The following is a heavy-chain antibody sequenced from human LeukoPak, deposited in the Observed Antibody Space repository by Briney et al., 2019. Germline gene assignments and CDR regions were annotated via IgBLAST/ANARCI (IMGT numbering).Heavy chain of an antibody. CDR3: AKDHFSYSGSYVSFDI. D-gene: IGHD1-26*01. CDR1: GFTFSSYS. J-gene: IGHJ3*02. Sequence: GGSLRLSCAASGFTFSSYSMNWVRQAPGKGLEWVSSISSSSSYIYYADSVKGRFTISRDNAKNSLYLQMNSLRAEDTAVYYCAKDHFSYSGSYVSFDIWGQGTMVTVSS. V-gene: IGHV3-21*01. CDR2: ISSSSSYI.